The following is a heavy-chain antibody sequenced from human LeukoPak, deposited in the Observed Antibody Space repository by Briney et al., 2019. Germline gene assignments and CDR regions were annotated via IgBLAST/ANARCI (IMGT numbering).Heavy chain of an antibody. CDR3: ARELYDSSGYPFDY. CDR1: GYTFTSYG. Sequence: ASVKVSCKASGYTFTSYGISWVRQAPGQGLEWMGWISAYNGNTNYAQKLQGGVTMTTDTSTSTAYMELSRLRSDDTAVYYCARELYDSSGYPFDYWGQGTLVTVSS. V-gene: IGHV1-18*01. D-gene: IGHD3-22*01. CDR2: ISAYNGNT. J-gene: IGHJ4*02.